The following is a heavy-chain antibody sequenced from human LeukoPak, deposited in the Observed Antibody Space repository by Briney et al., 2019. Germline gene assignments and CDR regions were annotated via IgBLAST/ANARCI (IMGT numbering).Heavy chain of an antibody. Sequence: GGSLRLSCAASGFTFSSYSINWVRQAPGKGLEWISSISNTNTYINYADSVKGRFTISRDNAKNSLYLQMTSLRAEDTAVYYCVRDGAYYDSASYNFDYWGQGTLVAVSS. V-gene: IGHV3-21*01. J-gene: IGHJ4*02. D-gene: IGHD3-22*01. CDR3: VRDGAYYDSASYNFDY. CDR2: ISNTNTYI. CDR1: GFTFSSYS.